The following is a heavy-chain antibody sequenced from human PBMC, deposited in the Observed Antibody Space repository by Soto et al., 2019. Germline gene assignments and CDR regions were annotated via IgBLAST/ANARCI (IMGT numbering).Heavy chain of an antibody. Sequence: GESLKISCKGSGYSFTSYWNGWVRQMPGKGLEWMGIIYPGDSDTRYSPSFQGQVTISADKSISTAYLQWSSLKASDTAMYYCARHGNDILTGYPNYYYYYGMDVWGQGTTVTVSS. CDR1: GYSFTSYW. D-gene: IGHD3-9*01. J-gene: IGHJ6*02. CDR3: ARHGNDILTGYPNYYYYYGMDV. V-gene: IGHV5-51*01. CDR2: IYPGDSDT.